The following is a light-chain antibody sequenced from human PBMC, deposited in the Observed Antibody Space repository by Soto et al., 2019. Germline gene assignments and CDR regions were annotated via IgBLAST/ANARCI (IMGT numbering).Light chain of an antibody. J-gene: IGKJ5*01. CDR2: FGS. V-gene: IGKV2-28*01. Sequence: EIVMTQSPLTLPVTPGEPASISCRSSQSFLYNNTYNYLDWYVQKPGQSPQLLIYFGSNRAPGVPDRFSGSGSGTDFTLKINRVEAEDVGTYYCMQALQSLTFGQGTRLEIK. CDR3: MQALQSLT. CDR1: QSFLYNNTYNY.